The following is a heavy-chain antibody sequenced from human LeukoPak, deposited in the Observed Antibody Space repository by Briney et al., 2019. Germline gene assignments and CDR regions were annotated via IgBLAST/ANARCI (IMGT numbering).Heavy chain of an antibody. V-gene: IGHV3-49*04. J-gene: IGHJ4*02. CDR1: GFTFGDYA. Sequence: GGSLILSCTASGFTFGDYAMTWVRQAPGKGLEWVGFIRSKAYGGTTEYAASVKGRFTISRDDSKSIAYLQMNSLKTEDTAVYYCTRDQTPYYWGQGTLVTVSS. CDR2: IRSKAYGGTT. CDR3: TRDQTPYY.